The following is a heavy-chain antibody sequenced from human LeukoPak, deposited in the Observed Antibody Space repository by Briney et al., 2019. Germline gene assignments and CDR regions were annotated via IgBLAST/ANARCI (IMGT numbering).Heavy chain of an antibody. CDR2: ISGSAHKI. D-gene: IGHD5-18*01. CDR1: GFTFSDYA. V-gene: IGHV3-23*01. CDR3: AGRPTGYSSGYVY. J-gene: IGHJ4*02. Sequence: GGSLRLSCVVSGFTFSDYAMSWVRQAPEKGLDWVSVISGSAHKIRYADSVKGRFTISRDNSENTVYLQMDNLRAEDTALYYCAGRPTGYSSGYVYWGQGALVTVSS.